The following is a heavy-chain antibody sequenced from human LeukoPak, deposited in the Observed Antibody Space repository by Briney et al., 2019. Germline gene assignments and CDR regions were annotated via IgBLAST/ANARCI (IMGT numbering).Heavy chain of an antibody. V-gene: IGHV3-23*01. CDR2: ITGSGGDT. D-gene: IGHD3-10*01. CDR3: AKGSRDSRPYYFDF. J-gene: IGHJ4*02. Sequence: PGGSLRLSCAASGFTFNNYAMSWVRHTPGKGLEWVSAITGSGGDTYHADSVKGRFTISRDNSKKTLYLQVNSLRAEDTALYYCAKGSRDSRPYYFDFWGQEILVTASS. CDR1: GFTFNNYA.